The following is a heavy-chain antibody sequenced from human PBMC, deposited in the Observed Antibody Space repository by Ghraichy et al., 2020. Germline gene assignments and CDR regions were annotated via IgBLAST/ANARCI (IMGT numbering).Heavy chain of an antibody. V-gene: IGHV4-59*01. CDR1: GGSISSYY. CDR3: ARDTDHYFDY. CDR2: IYYSGST. J-gene: IGHJ4*02. Sequence: SETLSLTCTVSGGSISSYYWSWIRQPPGKGLEWIGYIYYSGSTNYNPSLKSRVTISVDTSKNQFSLKLSSVTAADTAVYYCARDTDHYFDYWGQGTLVTVSS.